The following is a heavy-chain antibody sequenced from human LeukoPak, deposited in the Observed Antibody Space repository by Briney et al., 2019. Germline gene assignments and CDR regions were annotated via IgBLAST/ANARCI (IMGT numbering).Heavy chain of an antibody. CDR2: ISSSSSYI. J-gene: IGHJ4*02. CDR1: GFTFSSYS. CDR3: ASPNYYDSSGCRY. Sequence: GGSLRLSCAASGFTFSSYSMNWVRQAPGKGLEWVSSISSSSSYIYYADSVKGRFTISRDNAKNSLYLQVNSLRAEDTAVYYCASPNYYDSSGCRYWGQGTLVTVSS. V-gene: IGHV3-21*01. D-gene: IGHD3-22*01.